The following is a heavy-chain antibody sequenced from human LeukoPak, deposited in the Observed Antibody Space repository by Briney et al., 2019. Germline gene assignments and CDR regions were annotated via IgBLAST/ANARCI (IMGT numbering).Heavy chain of an antibody. CDR3: GRGHWGIDY. Sequence: PGGSLRLSCGASGFILSDHYMSWFRQAPGRGLEWISYITKSGTDMEYADSVKGRFTISRDNAKNSLFLQMNSLRAEDTAVYFCGRGHWGIDYWGQGTLVTVSS. D-gene: IGHD7-27*01. J-gene: IGHJ4*02. V-gene: IGHV3-11*04. CDR1: GFILSDHY. CDR2: ITKSGTDM.